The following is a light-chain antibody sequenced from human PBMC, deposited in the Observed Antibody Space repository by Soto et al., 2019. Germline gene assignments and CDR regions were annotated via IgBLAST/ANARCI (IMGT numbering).Light chain of an antibody. CDR3: HSRA. CDR1: QTISRW. V-gene: IGKV1-5*01. Sequence: QLTQTPPTLSASVGDDVTITCRASQTISRWLAWYQQKPGRAPKLLIYDASTLESGVPSRFSGSGSETEFSLTISRLKPDDFAAYFCHSRAFGQGALLEIK. J-gene: IGKJ5*01. CDR2: DAS.